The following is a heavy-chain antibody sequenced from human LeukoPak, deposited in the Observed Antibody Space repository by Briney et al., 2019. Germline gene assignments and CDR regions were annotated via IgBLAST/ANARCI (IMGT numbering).Heavy chain of an antibody. Sequence: GASVKVSCKASGYTFTGYCMHWVRQAPGQGLEWMGRINPNSGGTNYAQKFQGRITMTRDTSISTAYMELSRLRSDDTAVYYCARGFHSSSWYYFDYWGQGTLVTVSS. V-gene: IGHV1-2*06. CDR1: GYTFTGYC. CDR2: INPNSGGT. CDR3: ARGFHSSSWYYFDY. J-gene: IGHJ4*02. D-gene: IGHD6-13*01.